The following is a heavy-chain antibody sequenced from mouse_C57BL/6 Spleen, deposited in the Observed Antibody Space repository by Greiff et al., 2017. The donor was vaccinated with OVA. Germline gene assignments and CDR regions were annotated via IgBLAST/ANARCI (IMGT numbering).Heavy chain of an antibody. J-gene: IGHJ3*01. CDR1: GYTFTSYW. D-gene: IGHD2-1*01. Sequence: QVQLQQSGAELVMPGASVKLSCMASGYTFTSYWMHWVKQRPGQGLEWIGEIDPSDSYTNYNQKFKGKSTLTVDKSSSTAYMQLSSLTSEDSAVYYCARNYGNYEAWFAYWGQGTLVTVSA. CDR3: ARNYGNYEAWFAY. V-gene: IGHV1-69*01. CDR2: IDPSDSYT.